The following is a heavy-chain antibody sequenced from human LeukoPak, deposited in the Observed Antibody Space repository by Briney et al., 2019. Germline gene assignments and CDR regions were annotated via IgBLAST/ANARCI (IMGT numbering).Heavy chain of an antibody. V-gene: IGHV3-30*18. Sequence: GGSLRLSCAASGFTFSSYSMNWVRQAPGKGLEWVALISDDGSNKYYADSVKGRFTISRDNSKNTLSLQMNSLRGEDTAIYYCAKDGAGSSGWYHYWGQGTLVTVSS. CDR3: AKDGAGSSGWYHY. CDR1: GFTFSSYS. D-gene: IGHD6-13*01. CDR2: ISDDGSNK. J-gene: IGHJ4*02.